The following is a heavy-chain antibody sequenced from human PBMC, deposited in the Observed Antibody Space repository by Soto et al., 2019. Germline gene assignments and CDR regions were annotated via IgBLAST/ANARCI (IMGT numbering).Heavy chain of an antibody. D-gene: IGHD2-15*01. J-gene: IGHJ4*02. V-gene: IGHV4-4*07. Sequence: SETLSLTCTVSGGSISNYYWSWIRQPAGKGLEWIGRIYTGGSTNYNPSLKSRVTMSTDTSKNQFSLRLTSVTAADTAVYYCARASVGPPGGGSWIMPFDYWGQGALVTVSS. CDR2: IYTGGST. CDR1: GGSISNYY. CDR3: ARASVGPPGGGSWIMPFDY.